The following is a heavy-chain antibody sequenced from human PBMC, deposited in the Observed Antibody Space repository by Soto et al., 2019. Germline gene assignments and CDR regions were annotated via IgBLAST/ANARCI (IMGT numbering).Heavy chain of an antibody. Sequence: QVQLVESGGGVVQPGRSLRLSCAASGFTFSSYGMHWVRQAPGKGLEWVAVIWYDGSNKYYADSVKGRFTISRDNSKNTLYLQMNSLRAEDTAVYYCARAKGGLAEYFQHWGQGTLVTVSS. CDR1: GFTFSSYG. J-gene: IGHJ1*01. V-gene: IGHV3-33*01. CDR2: IWYDGSNK. CDR3: ARAKGGLAEYFQH. D-gene: IGHD3-16*01.